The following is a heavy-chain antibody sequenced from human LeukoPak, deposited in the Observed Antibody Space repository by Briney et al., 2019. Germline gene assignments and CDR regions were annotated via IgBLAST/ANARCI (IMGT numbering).Heavy chain of an antibody. CDR3: AGAAGSSSDLATHWFDP. Sequence: GGSLRLSCAASGFTFSSYSMNWVRQAPGKGLEWVSSISSSSSYIYYADSVKGRFTISRDNAKNSLYLQMNSLRAEDTAVYYCAGAAGSSSDLATHWFDPWGQGTLVTVSS. J-gene: IGHJ5*02. CDR2: ISSSSSYI. D-gene: IGHD6-6*01. V-gene: IGHV3-21*01. CDR1: GFTFSSYS.